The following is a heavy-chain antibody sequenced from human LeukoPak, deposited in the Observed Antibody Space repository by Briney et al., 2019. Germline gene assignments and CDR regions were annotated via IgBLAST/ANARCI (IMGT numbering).Heavy chain of an antibody. CDR2: IYYSGST. D-gene: IGHD4-17*01. CDR3: ARDALSPTDYGDYAMSKLRSIYYYYYYMDV. V-gene: IGHV4-31*03. Sequence: SETLSLTCTVSGGSISCGGYYWSWIRQHPGKGLEWIGYIYYSGSTYYNPSLESRVTISVDTSKNQFSLQLSSVPAADTAVYSCARDALSPTDYGDYAMSKLRSIYYYYYYMDVWGKGTTVTVSS. CDR1: GGSISCGGYY. J-gene: IGHJ6*03.